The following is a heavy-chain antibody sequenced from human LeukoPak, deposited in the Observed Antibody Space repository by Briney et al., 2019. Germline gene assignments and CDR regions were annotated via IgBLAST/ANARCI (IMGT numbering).Heavy chain of an antibody. CDR3: ARGVVPGDLYNWFDP. CDR1: GGSISNSEYY. J-gene: IGHJ5*02. Sequence: SETLSLTCTVSGGSISNSEYYWSCIRQSPGKGLGCIGYIYYSGSSYYNPSLKSRLTISVDTSKHQFSLKMSSVTAADTAVYYCARGVVPGDLYNWFDPWGQGTLVTVSS. CDR2: IYYSGSS. V-gene: IGHV4-30-4*01. D-gene: IGHD2-2*01.